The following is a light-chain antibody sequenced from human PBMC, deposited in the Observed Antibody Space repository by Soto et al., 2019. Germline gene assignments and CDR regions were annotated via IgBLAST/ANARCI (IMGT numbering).Light chain of an antibody. J-gene: IGKJ1*01. V-gene: IGKV3-15*01. Sequence: EIVMTQSPGTLSVSPGDRVTLSFRASQSVRSNSAWYQQKPGQAPRLLFYGASTRASGIPARFSGSGYGTEFTLTISSLQSEDFAVYYCQQYNNWPWTFGQGTKVDNK. CDR1: QSVRSN. CDR2: GAS. CDR3: QQYNNWPWT.